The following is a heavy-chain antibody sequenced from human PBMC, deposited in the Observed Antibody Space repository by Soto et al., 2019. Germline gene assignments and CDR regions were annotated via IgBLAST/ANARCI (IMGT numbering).Heavy chain of an antibody. CDR2: ISGSGGST. V-gene: IGHV3-23*01. D-gene: IGHD6-19*01. J-gene: IGHJ4*02. CDR3: AKVSLGAGRTTPYYFDY. Sequence: GGSLRLSCAASGFTFSSYAMSWVRQAPGKGLEWVSAISGSGGSTYYADSVKGRFTISRDNSKNTLYLQMNSLRAEDTAVYYCAKVSLGAGRTTPYYFDYWGQGTLVTVSS. CDR1: GFTFSSYA.